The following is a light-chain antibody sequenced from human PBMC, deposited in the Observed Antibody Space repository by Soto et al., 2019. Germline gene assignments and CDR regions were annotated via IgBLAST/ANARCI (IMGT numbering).Light chain of an antibody. Sequence: QAVVTQEPSLTVSPGGTVTLTCASSTGAVTSGYYPNWVQQKPGQTPRALIYSTDNKHSWTPARFSGSLLGGKAVLTLSGAQPEDEAEYYCLLYFGGYVVFGGGTKLTVL. J-gene: IGLJ2*01. CDR1: TGAVTSGYY. CDR2: STD. V-gene: IGLV7-43*01. CDR3: LLYFGGYVV.